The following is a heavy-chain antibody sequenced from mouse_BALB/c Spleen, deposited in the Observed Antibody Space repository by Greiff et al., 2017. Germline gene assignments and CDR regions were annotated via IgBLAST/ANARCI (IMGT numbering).Heavy chain of an antibody. CDR3: ARSPSDGPYYMDY. J-gene: IGHJ2*01. Sequence: EVKVVESGGGLVQPGGSRKLSCAASGFTFSSFGMHWVRQAPEKGLEWVAYISSGSSTIYYADTVKGRFTISRDNPKNTLFLQITSLRSEDTAMYYCARSPSDGPYYMDYWGQGTTLTVSS. CDR1: GFTFSSFG. D-gene: IGHD2-3*01. CDR2: ISSGSSTI. V-gene: IGHV5-17*02.